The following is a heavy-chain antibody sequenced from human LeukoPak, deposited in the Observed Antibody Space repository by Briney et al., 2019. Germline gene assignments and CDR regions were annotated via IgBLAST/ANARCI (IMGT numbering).Heavy chain of an antibody. CDR1: GFTFSNAW. D-gene: IGHD3-10*01. CDR2: IKSKTDGGTT. V-gene: IGHV3-15*01. J-gene: IGHJ4*02. Sequence: GGSLRLSCVASGFTFSNAWMSWVRQAPGKGLEWVGRIKSKTDGGTTDYAAPVKGRFSISRDDSKNTLYLQMNSLKTEDTAVYYCTTGLVRGVSLGYWGQGTLVTVSS. CDR3: TTGLVRGVSLGY.